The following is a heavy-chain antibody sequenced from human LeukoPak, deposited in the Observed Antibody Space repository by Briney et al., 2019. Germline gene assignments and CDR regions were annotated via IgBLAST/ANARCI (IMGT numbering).Heavy chain of an antibody. CDR1: GYTFTGYY. CDR3: AREVGVVAHQGGWFDP. D-gene: IGHD2-2*01. V-gene: IGHV1-2*02. J-gene: IGHJ5*02. Sequence: ASVKVSCKASGYTFTGYYLHWVRQAPGRGLEWIGRINPNSGGTNYAQKFHGRVTATRDTSINTAYMELSRLTSDDTAFYYCAREVGVVAHQGGWFDPWGQGTLVTVSS. CDR2: INPNSGGT.